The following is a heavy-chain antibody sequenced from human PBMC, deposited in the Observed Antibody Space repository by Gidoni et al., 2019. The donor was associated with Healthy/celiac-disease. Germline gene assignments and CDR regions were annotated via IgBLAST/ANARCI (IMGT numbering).Heavy chain of an antibody. CDR3: ARDEGIVVVPAAIGPEH. J-gene: IGHJ4*02. CDR1: GYTFTGYY. Sequence: QVQLVQSGAAVKKPGASVKVSCKASGYTFTGYYMHWVRQAPGQGLEWMGWINPNSGGTNYAQKFQGRVTMTRDTSISTAYMELSRLRSDDTAVYYCARDEGIVVVPAAIGPEHWGQGTLVTVSS. V-gene: IGHV1-2*02. D-gene: IGHD2-2*01. CDR2: INPNSGGT.